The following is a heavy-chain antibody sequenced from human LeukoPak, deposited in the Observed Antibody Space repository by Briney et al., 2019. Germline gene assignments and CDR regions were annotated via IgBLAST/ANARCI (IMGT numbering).Heavy chain of an antibody. V-gene: IGHV3-30*02. J-gene: IGHJ3*02. CDR3: AKDRDNWNDKGDAFDI. D-gene: IGHD1-1*01. Sequence: GGSLRLSCAASGFTFSSYGMHWVRQAPGKGLEWVAFIRYDGSNKYYADSVKGRFTISRDNSKNTLYLQMNSLRAEDTAVYYCAKDRDNWNDKGDAFDIWGQGTMVTVSS. CDR1: GFTFSSYG. CDR2: IRYDGSNK.